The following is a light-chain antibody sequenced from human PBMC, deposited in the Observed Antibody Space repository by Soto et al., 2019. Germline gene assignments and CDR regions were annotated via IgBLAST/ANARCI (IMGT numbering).Light chain of an antibody. J-gene: IGKJ1*01. CDR1: QTIYSS. CDR3: QQYQNLWT. CDR2: RAS. Sequence: IGMTQSPATLSVSPGERATLSCRASQTIYSSVAWYQQRPGQPPRLLIYRASSRATGIPARFSGSGSGTEFTLTINSLQSEDFAVYYCQQYQNLWTFGQGTKV. V-gene: IGKV3-15*01.